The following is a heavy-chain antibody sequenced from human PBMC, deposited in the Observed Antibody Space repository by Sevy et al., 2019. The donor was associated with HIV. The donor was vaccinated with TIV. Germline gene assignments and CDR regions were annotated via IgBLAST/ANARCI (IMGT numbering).Heavy chain of an antibody. CDR1: GYTFTGYY. CDR3: ARVGDLLGGIDY. D-gene: IGHD3-10*01. J-gene: IGHJ4*02. V-gene: IGHV1-2*02. Sequence: ASVKVSCKASGYTFTGYYMHWVRQAPGQGLEWMGWINPNSGGTNYAQKFQGRVTMTRDTSISTAYMELSRLRSDDTAVYYYARVGDLLGGIDYWGQGTLVTVSS. CDR2: INPNSGGT.